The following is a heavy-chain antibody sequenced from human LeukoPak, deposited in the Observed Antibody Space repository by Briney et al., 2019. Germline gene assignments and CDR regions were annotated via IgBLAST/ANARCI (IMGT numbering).Heavy chain of an antibody. Sequence: GGSLRLSCAASEFTFSSYGMHWVRQAPGKGLEWVAVIWYDGSNKYYADSVKGRFTISRDNSKNTLYLQMNSLRAEDTAVYYCARDRFGMDVWGQGTTVTVSS. CDR2: IWYDGSNK. D-gene: IGHD3-16*01. J-gene: IGHJ6*02. CDR1: EFTFSSYG. CDR3: ARDRFGMDV. V-gene: IGHV3-33*01.